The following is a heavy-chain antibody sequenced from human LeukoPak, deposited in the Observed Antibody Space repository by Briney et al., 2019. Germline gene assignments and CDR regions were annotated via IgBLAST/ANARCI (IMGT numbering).Heavy chain of an antibody. CDR3: ARVGSYTVPD. D-gene: IGHD3-10*01. V-gene: IGHV4-59*01. CDR1: GGSINNYY. Sequence: PSETLSLTCTVSGGSINNYYWSWIRQPPGKGLEWIGYIYYSGSTNYNPSLKSRVTISVDTSKNQFSLKLTSVTAAGTAVYYCARVGSYTVPDWGQGTLVTVSS. J-gene: IGHJ4*02. CDR2: IYYSGST.